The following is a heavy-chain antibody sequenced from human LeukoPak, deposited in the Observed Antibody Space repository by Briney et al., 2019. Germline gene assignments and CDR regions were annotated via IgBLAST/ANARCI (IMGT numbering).Heavy chain of an antibody. CDR3: AREVPYCSGGSCYSDAFDI. CDR2: IYHSGGT. D-gene: IGHD2-15*01. CDR1: GYSISSGYY. Sequence: SETLSLTCAVSGYSISSGYYWGWIRQPPGKGLEWIGSIYHSGGTYYNPSLKSRVTISVDTSKNQFSLKLSSVTAADTAVYYCAREVPYCSGGSCYSDAFDIWGQGTMVTVSS. V-gene: IGHV4-38-2*02. J-gene: IGHJ3*02.